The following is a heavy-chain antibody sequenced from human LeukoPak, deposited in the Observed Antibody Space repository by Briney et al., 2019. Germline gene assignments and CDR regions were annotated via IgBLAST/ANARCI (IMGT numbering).Heavy chain of an antibody. CDR1: GFTFSNYW. CDR2: IRSDGGDT. J-gene: IGHJ4*02. CDR3: TREEWSGNYYHHY. D-gene: IGHD1-26*01. Sequence: GGSLRLSCEASGFTFSNYWMHWVRQVPGKGLVRVSRIRSDGGDTTYADFVQGRFTISRDNVKNMLYLQMNSLRAEDTAVYYCTREEWSGNYYHHYWGQGTLVTVSS. V-gene: IGHV3-74*01.